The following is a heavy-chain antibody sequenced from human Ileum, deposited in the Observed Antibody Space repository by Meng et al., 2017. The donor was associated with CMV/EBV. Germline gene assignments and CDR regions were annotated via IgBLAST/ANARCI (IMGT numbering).Heavy chain of an antibody. V-gene: IGHV3-11*01. CDR3: ARDPEPTGYYGMDV. D-gene: IGHD1-14*01. CDR2: ISGASGSAI. CDR1: GVTFSDYY. Sequence: GESLKISCAASGVTFSDYYMSWVRQAPGKGLEWVAYISGASGSAIYYADSVKGRFTISRDNAKNSLYLQMNSLRVEDTAVYYCARDPEPTGYYGMDVWGQGTTVTVSS. J-gene: IGHJ6*02.